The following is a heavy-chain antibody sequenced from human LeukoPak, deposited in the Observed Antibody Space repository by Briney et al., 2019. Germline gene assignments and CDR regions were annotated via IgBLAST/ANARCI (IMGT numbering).Heavy chain of an antibody. Sequence: GGSLRLSCAASGFTLTSYGMHWIRQAPGKGLEWVAFIRYDGTNKYYADSVKDRFTISRDNSKNTLSLQMNSLRVEDTAVYYCAKDLHYYGSGYGGDYWGQGTLVTVSS. D-gene: IGHD3-10*01. J-gene: IGHJ4*02. CDR1: GFTLTSYG. CDR3: AKDLHYYGSGYGGDY. V-gene: IGHV3-30*02. CDR2: IRYDGTNK.